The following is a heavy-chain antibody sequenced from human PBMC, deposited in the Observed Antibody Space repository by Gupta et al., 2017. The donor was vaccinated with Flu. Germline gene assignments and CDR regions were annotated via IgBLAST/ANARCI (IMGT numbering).Heavy chain of an antibody. J-gene: IGHJ4*02. V-gene: IGHV3-30*03. Sequence: QVQLVESGGGVVQPGRSLRLSCTASGFIFSSYGMHWVRQAPGKGLEWLTVMSNDGRNKYYADSVRGRFTISRDNSKNTLFLQMNSLSAEDTAVYYCARDSGWKYFDYWCQGTRVTVSS. CDR1: GFIFSSYG. CDR3: ARDSGWKYFDY. D-gene: IGHD1-1*01. CDR2: MSNDGRNK.